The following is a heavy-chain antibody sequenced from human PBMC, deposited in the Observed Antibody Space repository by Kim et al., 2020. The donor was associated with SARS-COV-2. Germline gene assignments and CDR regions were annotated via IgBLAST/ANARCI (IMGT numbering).Heavy chain of an antibody. J-gene: IGHJ3*02. CDR1: GFTFSGYG. CDR2: IWHDGSNK. Sequence: GGSLRLSCAASGFTFSGYGMHWVRQAPGKGLEWVAAIWHDGSNKFYADSVKGRFTISRDNSKNTLYLQMNSLRAEDTAVYYCARDADSMDDAFDIWGQGTMVTVSS. V-gene: IGHV3-33*08. CDR3: ARDADSMDDAFDI. D-gene: IGHD3-10*01.